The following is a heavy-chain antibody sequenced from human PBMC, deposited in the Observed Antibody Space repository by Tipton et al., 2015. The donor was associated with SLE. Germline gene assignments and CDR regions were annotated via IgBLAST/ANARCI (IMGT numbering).Heavy chain of an antibody. Sequence: TLSLTCTVSGGSISSHYWSWIRQPPGKGLEWIGYIYYSGSTSYNPSLKSRVTISVDTSKNQFSLKLSSVTAADTAVYYCARYTRFLFTFDYWGQGTLVTVSS. CDR2: IYYSGST. CDR1: GGSISSHY. J-gene: IGHJ4*02. V-gene: IGHV4-59*11. CDR3: ARYTRFLFTFDY. D-gene: IGHD3-3*01.